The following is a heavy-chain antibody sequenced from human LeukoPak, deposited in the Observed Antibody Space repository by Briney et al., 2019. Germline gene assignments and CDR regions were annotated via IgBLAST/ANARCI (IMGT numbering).Heavy chain of an antibody. CDR1: GGSFSGYY. CDR3: ARSGYCSSTSCYTGWFDP. J-gene: IGHJ5*02. Sequence: SETLSLTCAVYGGSFSGYYWSWICQPPGKGLEWIGEINHSGSTNYNPSLKSRVTISVDTSKNQFSLKLSSVTAADTAVYYCARSGYCSSTSCYTGWFDPWGQGTLVTVSS. V-gene: IGHV4-34*01. CDR2: INHSGST. D-gene: IGHD2-2*02.